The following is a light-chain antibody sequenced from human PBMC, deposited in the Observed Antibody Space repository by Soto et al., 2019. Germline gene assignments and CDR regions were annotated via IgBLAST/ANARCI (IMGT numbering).Light chain of an antibody. Sequence: DIQLTQSPASLSASVGDRVIITCRASDNIGSNLNWYQHQTGTAPKLLIYAASSLQGGVPSRFSGSGYGTQFTLTISGLQTEDFATYYCQQSYKILTFGGGTKVDI. CDR2: AAS. V-gene: IGKV1-39*01. CDR1: DNIGSN. CDR3: QQSYKILT. J-gene: IGKJ4*01.